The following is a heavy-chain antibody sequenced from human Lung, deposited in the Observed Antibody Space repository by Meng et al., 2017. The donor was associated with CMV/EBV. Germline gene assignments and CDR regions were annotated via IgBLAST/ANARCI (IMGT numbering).Heavy chain of an antibody. Sequence: SSSYWGWIRQPPGKGLEWIGSIDYSGSTCYNPSLKSRVTISVDTSKNQFSLKLSSVTAADTAVYYCARDGGSKGIVVVPASNWFDPWGQGTLVTVSS. CDR2: IDYSGST. CDR1: SSSY. D-gene: IGHD2-2*01. CDR3: ARDGGSKGIVVVPASNWFDP. J-gene: IGHJ5*02. V-gene: IGHV4-39*07.